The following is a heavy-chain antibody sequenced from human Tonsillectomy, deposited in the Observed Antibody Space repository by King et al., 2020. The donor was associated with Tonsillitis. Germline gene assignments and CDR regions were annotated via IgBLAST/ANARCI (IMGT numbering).Heavy chain of an antibody. Sequence: VQLVESGGGLVKPGGSLRLSCAASGFSFSTYSMNWVRQAPGKGLEWVSSISTSSSYIYYADSVKGRFMISRDNAEKSLYMQMNSLRADDTAVYYCARDLFGQQLVFGYYGMDVWGQGTTVTVSS. V-gene: IGHV3-21*01. CDR1: GFSFSTYS. D-gene: IGHD6-13*01. CDR3: ARDLFGQQLVFGYYGMDV. J-gene: IGHJ6*02. CDR2: ISTSSSYI.